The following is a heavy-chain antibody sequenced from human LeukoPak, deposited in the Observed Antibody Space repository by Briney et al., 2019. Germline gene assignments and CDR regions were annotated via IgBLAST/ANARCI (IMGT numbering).Heavy chain of an antibody. CDR3: ARGGMSTYYDSGGYYSY. V-gene: IGHV4-59*01. D-gene: IGHD3-22*01. CDR1: GGSISSYF. Sequence: KPSETLSLTCTVSGGSISSYFWNWIRQPPGKGLEWIGYIDSSGSTNSNPSLKSRDTISVDTSKNQFSLNLNSVTAADTAVYYCARGGMSTYYDSGGYYSYWGQGSLVTVSS. J-gene: IGHJ4*02. CDR2: IDSSGST.